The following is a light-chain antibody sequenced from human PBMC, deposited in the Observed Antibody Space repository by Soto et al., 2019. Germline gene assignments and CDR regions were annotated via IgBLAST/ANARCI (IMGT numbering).Light chain of an antibody. CDR2: KAS. CDR1: QRISSW. Sequence: DIQISQSPSTLSASVGDRVTITCLASQRISSWLAWYQQKPGKAPKLLIYKASTLKSGVPSRFSGSGSGTDFTLTISSLQAEDVAVYYCQQYYSTPRTFGQGTKVDIK. J-gene: IGKJ1*01. V-gene: IGKV1-5*03. CDR3: QQYYSTPRT.